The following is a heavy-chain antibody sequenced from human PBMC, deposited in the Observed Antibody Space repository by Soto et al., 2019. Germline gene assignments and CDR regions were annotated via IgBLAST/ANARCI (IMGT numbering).Heavy chain of an antibody. J-gene: IGHJ6*02. V-gene: IGHV3-74*01. CDR2: INSDGSST. D-gene: IGHD3-22*01. CDR3: ARGERRRDYYASRAYYYGMDV. Sequence: EVQLVESGGGLVQPGGSLRLSCAASGFTFSSYWMHWVRQAPGKGLVWVSRINSDGSSTSYADSVKGRFTISRDNAKNTLYLQMNSLRAEDTAVYYCARGERRRDYYASRAYYYGMDVWGQGTTVTVSS. CDR1: GFTFSSYW.